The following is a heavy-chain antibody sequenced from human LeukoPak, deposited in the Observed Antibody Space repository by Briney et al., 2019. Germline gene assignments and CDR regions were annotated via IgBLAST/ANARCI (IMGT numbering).Heavy chain of an antibody. V-gene: IGHV3-7*01. J-gene: IGHJ4*02. Sequence: PGGSLRLSCVASGFTFSSYWMSWVRQAPGKGLEWVANINQDGSEKYDVDSAKGRFTISRDNAKNSLYLQMNSLRAEDTAVYYCAREHYYDSSGYYYGYWGQGTLVTVSS. CDR2: INQDGSEK. D-gene: IGHD3-22*01. CDR1: GFTFSSYW. CDR3: AREHYYDSSGYYYGY.